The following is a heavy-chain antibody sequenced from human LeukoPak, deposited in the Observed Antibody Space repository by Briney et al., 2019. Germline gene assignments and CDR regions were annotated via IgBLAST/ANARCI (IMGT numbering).Heavy chain of an antibody. CDR3: AKEVRGIAAAGTGRVYYYGMDV. D-gene: IGHD6-13*01. J-gene: IGHJ6*04. CDR1: GFTFDDYA. V-gene: IGHV3-43D*04. CDR2: ISWDGGST. Sequence: GGSLRLSCAACGFTFDDYAMHWVRQAPGKGLEWVSLISWDGGSTYYADSVKGRFTISRDNSKNSLYLQMNSLRAEDTALYYCAKEVRGIAAAGTGRVYYYGMDVWGKGTTVTVSS.